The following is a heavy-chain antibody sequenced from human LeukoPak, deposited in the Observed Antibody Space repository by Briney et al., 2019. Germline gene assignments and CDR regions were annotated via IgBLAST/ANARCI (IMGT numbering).Heavy chain of an antibody. J-gene: IGHJ4*02. Sequence: RPSETLSLTCTVSGGSISSYYWSWIRQPPGKGLEWIGYIYYTGSTNYNPSLKSRVTISVDTSKNQFSLKLSSVTAADTAVYYCARLGEYSYKDWGQGTLVTVSS. D-gene: IGHD5-18*01. V-gene: IGHV4-59*01. CDR1: GGSISSYY. CDR2: IYYTGST. CDR3: ARLGEYSYKD.